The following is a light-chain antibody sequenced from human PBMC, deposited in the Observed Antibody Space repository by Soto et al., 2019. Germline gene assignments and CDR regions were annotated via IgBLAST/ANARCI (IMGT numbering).Light chain of an antibody. CDR3: QSYDSSMSGWVV. J-gene: IGLJ2*01. V-gene: IGLV1-40*01. Sequence: QAVVTQPPSVSGAPGQRVTISCTGSSSNIGAGYDVHGYQQLPGTAPKLLIYGNSNRPSGVPDRFSGYKSGTSASLAITGLQAEDEADYYCQSYDSSMSGWVVFGGGTKLTVL. CDR1: SSNIGAGYD. CDR2: GNS.